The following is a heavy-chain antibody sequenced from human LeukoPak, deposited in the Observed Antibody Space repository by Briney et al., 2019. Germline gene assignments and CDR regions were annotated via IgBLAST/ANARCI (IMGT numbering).Heavy chain of an antibody. Sequence: GASVKVSFKASGYTFTSYDINWVRQATGQGLEWMGWMNPNSGNTGYAQKFQGRVTMTRNTSISTAYMELSSLRSEDTAVYYCAILPITMVESKHYYYYYGMDVWGQGTTVTVSS. CDR1: GYTFTSYD. CDR3: AILPITMVESKHYYYYYGMDV. D-gene: IGHD3-10*01. J-gene: IGHJ6*02. CDR2: MNPNSGNT. V-gene: IGHV1-8*01.